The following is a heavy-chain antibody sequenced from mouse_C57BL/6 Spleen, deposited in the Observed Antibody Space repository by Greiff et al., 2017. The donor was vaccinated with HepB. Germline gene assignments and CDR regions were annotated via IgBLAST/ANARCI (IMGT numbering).Heavy chain of an antibody. V-gene: IGHV1-22*01. CDR3: ASWYYFDY. CDR1: GYTFTDYN. CDR2: INPNNGGT. J-gene: IGHJ2*01. Sequence: EVQRVESGPELVKPGASVKMSCKASGYTFTDYNMHWVKQSHGKSLEWIGYINPNNGGTSYNQKFKGKATLTVNKSSSTAYMELRSLTSEDSAVYYCASWYYFDYWGQGTTLTVSS.